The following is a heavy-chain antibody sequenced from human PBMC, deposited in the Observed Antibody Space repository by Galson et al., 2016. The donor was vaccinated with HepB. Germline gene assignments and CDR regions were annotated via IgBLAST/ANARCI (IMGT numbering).Heavy chain of an antibody. CDR2: INHSGNT. CDR1: GGSLRGYY. Sequence: ETLSLTCAVYGGSLRGYYWSWIRQPPGKGLAWIGEINHSGNTNYNPSLKSRVTMTVDASKNQFSLTLRSATAADTALYFCARISLRVGQDYWGQGTLVTVSS. V-gene: IGHV4-34*01. J-gene: IGHJ4*02. D-gene: IGHD1-26*01. CDR3: ARISLRVGQDY.